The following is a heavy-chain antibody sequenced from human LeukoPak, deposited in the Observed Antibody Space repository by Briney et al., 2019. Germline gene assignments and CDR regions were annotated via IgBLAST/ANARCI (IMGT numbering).Heavy chain of an antibody. CDR1: GYSISSGYY. D-gene: IGHD3-10*01. CDR3: ARQLRITMVRGVTPAYYYMDV. V-gene: IGHV4-38-2*02. Sequence: SETLSLTCTVSGYSISSGYYWGWIRPPPGKGLEWIGNIYHSGRTYYNPSLKSRVTITVDTSKNQFSLKLSSVTAADTAVYYCARQLRITMVRGVTPAYYYMDVWGKGTTVTISS. CDR2: IYHSGRT. J-gene: IGHJ6*03.